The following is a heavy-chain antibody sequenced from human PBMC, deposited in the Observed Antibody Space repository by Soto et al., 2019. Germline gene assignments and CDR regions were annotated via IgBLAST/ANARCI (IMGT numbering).Heavy chain of an antibody. CDR1: GGSISSYY. V-gene: IGHV4-59*01. D-gene: IGHD6-13*01. J-gene: IGHJ4*02. Sequence: SETLSLTCTVSGGSISSYYWSWIRQPPGKGLEWIGYIYYSGSTNYNPSLKSRVTISVDTSKNQFSLKLSSVTAADTAVYYCARGIAAAGPFDYWGQGTLVTVSS. CDR2: IYYSGST. CDR3: ARGIAAAGPFDY.